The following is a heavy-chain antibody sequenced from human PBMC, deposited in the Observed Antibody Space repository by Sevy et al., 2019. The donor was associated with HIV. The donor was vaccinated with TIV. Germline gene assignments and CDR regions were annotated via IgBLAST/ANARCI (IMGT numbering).Heavy chain of an antibody. Sequence: GGSLRLSCVAYGFTVSSNFMTWVRQAPGKGLEWVSGISNSGNDIYYAGSVEGRFTISRDNSKSTLFLEMNNLRAEDTAVYYCAKDGAPYCTGGICFPYWYFDLWGRGALVTVSS. J-gene: IGHJ2*01. CDR2: ISNSGNDI. CDR3: AKDGAPYCTGGICFPYWYFDL. D-gene: IGHD2-8*02. CDR1: GFTVSSNF. V-gene: IGHV3-53*01.